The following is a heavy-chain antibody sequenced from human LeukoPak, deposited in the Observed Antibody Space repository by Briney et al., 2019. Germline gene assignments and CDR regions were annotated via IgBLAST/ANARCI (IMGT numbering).Heavy chain of an antibody. Sequence: SETLSLTCTVSGGSISSSSYYWGWIRQPPGKGLEWIGYIYYSGSTNYNPSLKCRVTISVDTSKNQFSLKLSSVTAADTAVYYCARWEPPDKIFDYWGQGTLVTVSS. CDR1: GGSISSSSYY. J-gene: IGHJ4*02. D-gene: IGHD1-26*01. CDR3: ARWEPPDKIFDY. CDR2: IYYSGST. V-gene: IGHV4-61*05.